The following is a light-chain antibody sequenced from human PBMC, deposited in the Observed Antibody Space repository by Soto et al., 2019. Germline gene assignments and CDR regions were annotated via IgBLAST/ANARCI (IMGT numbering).Light chain of an antibody. Sequence: EIVLTQSPDTLSLSPGERATLSCRASQSVASLYLAWYQQNPDQAPRLLIFGASSRASGIPDRFSGSGSGTDFTLTISRLEPEDFALYYCQHYGDSSWTFGQGTRVDIK. CDR1: QSVASLY. J-gene: IGKJ1*01. CDR2: GAS. V-gene: IGKV3-20*01. CDR3: QHYGDSSWT.